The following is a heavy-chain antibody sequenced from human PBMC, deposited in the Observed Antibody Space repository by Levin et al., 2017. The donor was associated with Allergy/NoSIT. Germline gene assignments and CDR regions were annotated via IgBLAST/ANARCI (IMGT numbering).Heavy chain of an antibody. D-gene: IGHD6-19*01. V-gene: IGHV7-4-1*02. CDR2: INTNTGNP. CDR1: GSTFTSYP. Sequence: ASVKVSCKASGSTFTSYPISWVRQAPGQGLEWMGWINTNTGNPAYAQGFTGRFVFSLDTPVSTAYLQTSSLTAEDTAVYCCARREGSHGWRVHLPWYFDLWGRGTLVTVSS. J-gene: IGHJ2*01. CDR3: ARREGSHGWRVHLPWYFDL.